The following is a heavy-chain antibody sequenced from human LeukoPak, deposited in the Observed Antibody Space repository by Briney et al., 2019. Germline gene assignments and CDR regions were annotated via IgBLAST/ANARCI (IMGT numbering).Heavy chain of an antibody. V-gene: IGHV3-53*01. CDR2: IYSGGST. CDR1: GFTVSSNY. J-gene: IGHJ4*02. CDR3: ARDGVSGSYSS. Sequence: PGGSLRLSCAASGFTVSSNYMSWVRQTPGKGLEWVSVIYSGGSTYYADSVKGRFTISRDNSKNTLYLQMNSLRAEDTAVYHCARDGVSGSYSSWGQGTLVTVSS. D-gene: IGHD1-26*01.